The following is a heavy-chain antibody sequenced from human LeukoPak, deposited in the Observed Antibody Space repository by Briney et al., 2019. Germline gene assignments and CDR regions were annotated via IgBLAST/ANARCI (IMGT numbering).Heavy chain of an antibody. CDR1: GFTFSSYA. CDR2: ISGSGGST. CDR3: AKDRWQQLSRGWFDP. J-gene: IGHJ5*02. V-gene: IGHV3-23*01. Sequence: GGSLRLSCAASGFTFSSYAMSWVRQAPGKGLEWVSGISGSGGSTYYADSVKGRFTISRDNSKSTLYLQMNSLRAEDTAVYYCAKDRWQQLSRGWFDPWGQGTLVTVSS. D-gene: IGHD6-13*01.